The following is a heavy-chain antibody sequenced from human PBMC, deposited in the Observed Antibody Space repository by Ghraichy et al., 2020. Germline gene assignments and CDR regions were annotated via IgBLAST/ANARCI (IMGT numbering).Heavy chain of an antibody. J-gene: IGHJ6*02. CDR3: AKETALTTGYYYYGMDV. V-gene: IGHV3-23*01. D-gene: IGHD4-11*01. Sequence: GGSLRLSCAASGFTFSSYAMSWVRQAPGKGLEWVSAISGSGGSTYYADSVKGRFTISRDNSKNTLYLQMNSLRAEDTAVYYCAKETALTTGYYYYGMDVWGQGTTVTVSS. CDR2: ISGSGGST. CDR1: GFTFSSYA.